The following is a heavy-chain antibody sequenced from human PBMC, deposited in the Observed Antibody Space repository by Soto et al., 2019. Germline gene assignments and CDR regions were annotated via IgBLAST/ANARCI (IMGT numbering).Heavy chain of an antibody. CDR2: ISGSGGST. CDR1: GFIFSSYA. D-gene: IGHD4-17*01. CDR3: AKATHDYGGIYYGMVV. J-gene: IGHJ6*02. Sequence: EVQLLESGGGLVQPAGSLRLSCAASGFIFSSYAMSWVRQAPGKGLEWVSSISGSGGSTFYADSVQGRFTISRDNSKNTQYLQMNRLSADDTAVYYCAKATHDYGGIYYGMVVWGQGTTVTVSS. V-gene: IGHV3-23*01.